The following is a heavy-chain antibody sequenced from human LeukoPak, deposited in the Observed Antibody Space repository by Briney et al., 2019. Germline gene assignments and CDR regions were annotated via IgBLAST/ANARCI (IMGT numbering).Heavy chain of an antibody. CDR2: ISSSGSTI. Sequence: PGGSLRLSCAASGVTFSDYYMSWIRQAPGKGLEWVSYISSSGSTIYYADSVKGRFTISRDNAKNSLYLQMNSLRAEDTAVYYCARSVYLLYYFDYWGQGTLVTVSS. J-gene: IGHJ4*02. CDR1: GVTFSDYY. V-gene: IGHV3-11*04. CDR3: ARSVYLLYYFDY. D-gene: IGHD2-8*01.